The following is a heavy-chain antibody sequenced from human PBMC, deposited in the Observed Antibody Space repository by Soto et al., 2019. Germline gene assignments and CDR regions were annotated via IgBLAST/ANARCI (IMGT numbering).Heavy chain of an antibody. CDR3: ATLGDYDYYYYYGMDV. Sequence: PGGSLRLSCAASGFTFSSYGMHWVRQAPGKGLEWVAVIWYDGSNKYYADSVKGRFTISRDNSKNTLYLQMNSLRAEDTAVYYCATLGDYDYYYYYGMDVWGQGTTVTVSS. CDR1: GFTFSSYG. D-gene: IGHD4-17*01. V-gene: IGHV3-33*01. CDR2: IWYDGSNK. J-gene: IGHJ6*02.